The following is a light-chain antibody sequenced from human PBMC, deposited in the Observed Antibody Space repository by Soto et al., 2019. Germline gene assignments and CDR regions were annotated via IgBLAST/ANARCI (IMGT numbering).Light chain of an antibody. CDR3: QPGYSSLVT. CDR2: TSY. J-gene: IGKJ4*01. V-gene: IGKV1-39*01. Sequence: EMTQSPASLSASVADRVTITCRASQTIATYLNWFQHNSGRAPKLLIYTSYSANSGDSSRFRGSGSGTDFTHTINDVQPEHSATYYCQPGYSSLVTCGAGTKVEIK. CDR1: QTIATY.